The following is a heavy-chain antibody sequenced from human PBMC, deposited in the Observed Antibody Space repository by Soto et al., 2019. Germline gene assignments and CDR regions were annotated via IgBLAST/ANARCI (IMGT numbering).Heavy chain of an antibody. V-gene: IGHV4-34*01. J-gene: IGHJ6*02. CDR3: ARGKRGSSWYRGEEKYCYYGMDV. D-gene: IGHD6-13*01. CDR2: IHHSGST. Sequence: QVQLQQWGAGLLKPSETLSLTCTAYGESFNGYYWSWIRQPPGKGLEWIGEIHHSGSTNYNPSLKSRVTFSIDTSKRQFSLKVRSVTAADTAVYYCARGKRGSSWYRGEEKYCYYGMDVWGQGTPVTVSS. CDR1: GESFNGYY.